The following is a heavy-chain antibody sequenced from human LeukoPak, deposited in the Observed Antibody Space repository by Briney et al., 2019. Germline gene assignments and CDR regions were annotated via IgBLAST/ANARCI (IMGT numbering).Heavy chain of an antibody. D-gene: IGHD2-21*02. Sequence: GGSLRLSCAASGFTFSNYWMHWVRQGPGKGLVWVSRLNSDGRTTTYADSVKGRFTISRDNAKNTLYLQMNSLRAEDTAVYYCARGSDEMVTISGWFDPWGQGTLVTVSS. J-gene: IGHJ5*02. CDR1: GFTFSNYW. V-gene: IGHV3-74*01. CDR3: ARGSDEMVTISGWFDP. CDR2: LNSDGRTT.